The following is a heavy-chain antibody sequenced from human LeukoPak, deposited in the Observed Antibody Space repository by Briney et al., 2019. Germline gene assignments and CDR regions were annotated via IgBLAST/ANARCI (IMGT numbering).Heavy chain of an antibody. D-gene: IGHD2-15*01. V-gene: IGHV3-21*01. CDR1: GFTFSSYA. Sequence: PGGSLRLSCAASGFTFSSYAMSWVRQAPGKGLEWVSTISYDSRSIGCADSVKGRFTISRDNAKSSTFLQMNSLRVEDTAVYYCARDGSEWSRDLWGQGTLVTVSS. J-gene: IGHJ5*02. CDR2: ISYDSRSI. CDR3: ARDGSEWSRDL.